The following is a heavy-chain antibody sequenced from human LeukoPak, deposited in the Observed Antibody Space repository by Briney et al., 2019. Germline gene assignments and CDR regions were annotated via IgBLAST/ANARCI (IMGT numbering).Heavy chain of an antibody. V-gene: IGHV4-59*01. CDR1: GGSFSGYY. J-gene: IGHJ4*02. CDR2: IYYSGST. Sequence: SETLSLTCAVYGGSFSGYYWSWIRQPPGRGLEWIGYIYYSGSTNYNPSLKSRVTISVDTSKNQFSLKLSSVTAADTAVYYCAKGSDGHYSPFDYWGQGNLVTVSS. CDR3: AKGSDGHYSPFDY. D-gene: IGHD2-15*01.